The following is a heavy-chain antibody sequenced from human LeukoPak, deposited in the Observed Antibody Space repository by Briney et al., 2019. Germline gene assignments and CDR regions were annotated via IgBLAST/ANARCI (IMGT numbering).Heavy chain of an antibody. CDR2: ISGSGGST. Sequence: PGGSLRLSSAASGFTFGTYAMTWGRQAPGKGLEWVSVISGSGGSTNYAGSVKGRFIISRDNSRNTLFLQMNSLRAEDTAVYYCAKHHYSSSRDYFDYWGQGTLVTVSS. CDR3: AKHHYSSSRDYFDY. D-gene: IGHD6-13*01. J-gene: IGHJ4*02. V-gene: IGHV3-23*01. CDR1: GFTFGTYA.